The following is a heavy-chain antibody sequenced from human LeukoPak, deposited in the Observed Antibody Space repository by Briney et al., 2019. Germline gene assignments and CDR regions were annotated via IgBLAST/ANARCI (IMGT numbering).Heavy chain of an antibody. D-gene: IGHD2-2*03. J-gene: IGHJ5*02. V-gene: IGHV3-23*01. CDR2: ISGSGGST. CDR1: GFTFNSYA. CDR3: AKDGYCSSTSCYLNWFDP. Sequence: GGSLRLSCAASGFTFNSYAMSWVRQAPGKGLEWVSAISGSGGSTYYADSVKGRFTISRDNSKNTLYLQMNSLRAEDTAVYYCAKDGYCSSTSCYLNWFDPWGQGTLVTVSS.